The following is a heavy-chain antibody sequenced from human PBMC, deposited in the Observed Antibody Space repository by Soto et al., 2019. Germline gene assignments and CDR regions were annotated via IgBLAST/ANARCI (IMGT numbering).Heavy chain of an antibody. CDR3: ARHLAIPGEEGDAFDI. CDR2: IYYSGST. D-gene: IGHD3-16*01. V-gene: IGHV4-39*01. Sequence: QLPLQESGPGLVKPSETLSLTCTVSGGSISSSSYYWGWIRQPPGKGLEWIGSIYYSGSTYYNPSLKSRVTISVDTSKNQFSLKLSSVTAADTAVYYCARHLAIPGEEGDAFDIWGQGTMVTVSS. J-gene: IGHJ3*02. CDR1: GGSISSSSYY.